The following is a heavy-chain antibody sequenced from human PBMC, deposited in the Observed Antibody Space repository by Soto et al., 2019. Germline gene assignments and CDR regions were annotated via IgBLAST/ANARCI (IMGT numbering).Heavy chain of an antibody. J-gene: IGHJ4*02. CDR3: ARDRHFDRYYFDY. D-gene: IGHD3-9*01. V-gene: IGHV3-33*01. Sequence: QVQLVESVGGVVQPGRSLRLSCAASGFTFSSYGMHWVRQAPGKGLEWVAVIWYDGSNKYYADSVKGRFTISRDNSKNTLYLQMNSLRAEDTAVYYCARDRHFDRYYFDYWGQGTLVTVSS. CDR2: IWYDGSNK. CDR1: GFTFSSYG.